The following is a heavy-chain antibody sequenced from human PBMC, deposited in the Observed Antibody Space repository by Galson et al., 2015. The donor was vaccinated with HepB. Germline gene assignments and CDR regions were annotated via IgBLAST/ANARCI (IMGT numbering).Heavy chain of an antibody. CDR1: GFSLTSTGMS. Sequence: PALVKPTQTLTLTCTFSGFSLTSTGMSVSWIRQPPGKALEWLALIDWDDNEYYSTSLRTRLTISKDTSKNHVVLTMTNMDPVDTATYYCARSNVTFGSSGWHSENDFWGQGALVTVSS. J-gene: IGHJ4*02. D-gene: IGHD6-19*01. V-gene: IGHV2-70*01. CDR3: ARSNVTFGSSGWHSENDF. CDR2: IDWDDNE.